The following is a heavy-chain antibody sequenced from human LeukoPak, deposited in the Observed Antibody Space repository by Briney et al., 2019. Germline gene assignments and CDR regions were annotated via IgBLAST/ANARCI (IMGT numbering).Heavy chain of an antibody. CDR1: GFTFSSYS. CDR2: ISSSSSYI. D-gene: IGHD6-13*01. V-gene: IGHV3-21*01. J-gene: IGHJ4*02. CDR3: ARDLVIAAAGAPDY. Sequence: GGSLRLSCAASGFTFSSYSMNWVRQAPGKGLEWVSSISSSSSYIYYADLVKGRFTISRDNAKNSLYLQMNSLRAEDTAVYYCARDLVIAAAGAPDYWGQGTLVTVSS.